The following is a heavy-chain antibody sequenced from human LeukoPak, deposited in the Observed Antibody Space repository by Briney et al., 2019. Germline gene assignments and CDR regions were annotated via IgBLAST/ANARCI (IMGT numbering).Heavy chain of an antibody. D-gene: IGHD3-10*01. CDR2: INPNSANT. J-gene: IGHJ6*02. V-gene: IGHV1-8*01. Sequence: ASVKVSCKASGYTFRSYDINWVRQATGQGLEWMGWINPNSANTGYAQKFQGRVTMTRNTSISTAYMELSSLRSEDTAVYYCARAASMVRGVIIFHGMDVWGQGTTVTVSS. CDR1: GYTFRSYD. CDR3: ARAASMVRGVIIFHGMDV.